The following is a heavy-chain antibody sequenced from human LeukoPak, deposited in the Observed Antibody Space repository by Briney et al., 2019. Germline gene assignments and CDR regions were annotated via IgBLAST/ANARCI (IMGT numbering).Heavy chain of an antibody. J-gene: IGHJ4*02. D-gene: IGHD3-10*01. CDR1: GGSISSSSYY. V-gene: IGHV4-39*07. CDR2: IYYSGST. Sequence: SETLSLTCTVSGGSISSSSYYWGWIRQPPGKGLEWIGSIYYSGSTYYNPSLKSRVTISVDTSKNQFSLKLSSVTAADTAVYYCARDVGRVLWFGELFKPYYFDYWGQGTLVTVSS. CDR3: ARDVGRVLWFGELFKPYYFDY.